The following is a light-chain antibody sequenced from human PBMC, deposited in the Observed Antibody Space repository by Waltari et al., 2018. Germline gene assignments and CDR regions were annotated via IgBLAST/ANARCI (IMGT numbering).Light chain of an antibody. Sequence: DIQMTQSPASLSASVGDRVTITCRASQSNSSYLAWYQQKPGKAPKLLIYKASTLQSEVPSRFSGSGSGTDFTLTISSLQPEDFATYYCQQHNSNPPTFGGGTKVEIK. J-gene: IGKJ4*01. CDR3: QQHNSNPPT. CDR2: KAS. CDR1: QSNSSY. V-gene: IGKV1-9*01.